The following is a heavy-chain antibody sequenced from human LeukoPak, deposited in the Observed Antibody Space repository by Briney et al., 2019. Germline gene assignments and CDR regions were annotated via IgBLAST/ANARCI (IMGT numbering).Heavy chain of an antibody. Sequence: SETLSLTCAVSGGSISSSSYYWGWIRQPPGKGLESIGSIYYSGSTYYNPSLKSRVTISVDTSKNQFSLKLSSVTAADTAVYYCARAAPGIAVAGTEIDAFDIWGQGTMVTVSS. CDR2: IYYSGST. J-gene: IGHJ3*02. CDR3: ARAAPGIAVAGTEIDAFDI. CDR1: GGSISSSSYY. V-gene: IGHV4-39*01. D-gene: IGHD6-19*01.